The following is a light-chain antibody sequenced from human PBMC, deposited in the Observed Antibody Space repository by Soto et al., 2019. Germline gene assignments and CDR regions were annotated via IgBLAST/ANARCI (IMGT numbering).Light chain of an antibody. Sequence: QSALTQPASVSGSPGQSIAISCTGTSSDVGGYDYVSWYQHHPGKAPKLMIYDVSSRPSGVSYRFSGSKSGNTASLTISWLQAEDEADYYCSSYTSSSTRVFGAGTKVTVL. V-gene: IGLV2-14*03. J-gene: IGLJ1*01. CDR1: SSDVGGYDY. CDR3: SSYTSSSTRV. CDR2: DVS.